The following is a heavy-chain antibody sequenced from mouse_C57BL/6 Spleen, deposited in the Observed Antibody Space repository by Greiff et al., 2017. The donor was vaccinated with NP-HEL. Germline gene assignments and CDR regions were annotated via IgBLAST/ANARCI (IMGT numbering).Heavy chain of an antibody. D-gene: IGHD1-1*01. CDR1: GYTFTSYW. CDR3: AHYYGSSPWFAY. CDR2: IDPSDSYT. Sequence: VQLQQPGAELVKPGASVKLSCKASGYTFTSYWMQWVKQRPGQGLEWIGEIDPSDSYTNYNQKFKGKATLTVDTSSSTAYMQLSSLTSEDSAVYYCAHYYGSSPWFAYWGQGTLVTVSA. J-gene: IGHJ3*01. V-gene: IGHV1-50*01.